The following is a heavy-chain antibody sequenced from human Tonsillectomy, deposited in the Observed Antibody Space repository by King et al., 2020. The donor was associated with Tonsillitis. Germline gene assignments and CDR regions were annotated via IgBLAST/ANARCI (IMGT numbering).Heavy chain of an antibody. Sequence: ITLKESGPTLVKPTQTLTLTCTFSEFSVSTSGVGVGWIRQPPGKALEWLALIYWDDDQRYSPSLKSRLTITKDTSKNQVVLTMTNVDPVDTATYYCAPAGYYDGTGYYRLFDYWGQGTLVTVSS. CDR3: APAGYYDGTGYYRLFDY. V-gene: IGHV2-5*02. J-gene: IGHJ4*02. D-gene: IGHD3-22*01. CDR1: EFSVSTSGVG. CDR2: IYWDDDQ.